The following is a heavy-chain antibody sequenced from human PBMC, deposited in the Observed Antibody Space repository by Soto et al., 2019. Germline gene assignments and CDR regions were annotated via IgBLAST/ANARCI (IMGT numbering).Heavy chain of an antibody. V-gene: IGHV1-18*01. D-gene: IGHD3-22*01. CDR2: ISAYNGNT. J-gene: IGHJ3*02. CDR1: GYTFTSYG. Sequence: ASVKVSCKASGYTFTSYGISCVRQAPGQGLEWMGWISAYNGNTNYAQKLQGRVTMTTGTSTSTAYMELRSLRSDDTAVYYCARGYYDSGGYYYGAFDIWGQGTMVTVSS. CDR3: ARGYYDSGGYYYGAFDI.